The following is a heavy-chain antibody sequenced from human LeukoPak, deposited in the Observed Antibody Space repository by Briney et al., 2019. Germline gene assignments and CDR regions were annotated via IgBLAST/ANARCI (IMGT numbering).Heavy chain of an antibody. CDR2: IYTSGST. CDR3: ARGRYSSGWYGAFDI. J-gene: IGHJ3*02. D-gene: IGHD6-19*01. V-gene: IGHV4-4*07. Sequence: KPSETLSLTCTVSGGSISSYYWSWIRQPAGKGLERIGRIYTSGSTNYNPSLKSRVTISVDTSKNQFSLKLSSVTAADTAVYYCARGRYSSGWYGAFDIWGQGTMVTVSS. CDR1: GGSISSYY.